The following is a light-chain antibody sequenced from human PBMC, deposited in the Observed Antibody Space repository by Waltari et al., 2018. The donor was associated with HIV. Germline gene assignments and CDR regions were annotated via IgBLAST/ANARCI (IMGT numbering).Light chain of an antibody. CDR2: DVH. J-gene: IGLJ2*01. CDR3: CSYAGSYTYVV. Sequence: QSALTQPRSVSGSPGQSVTMSCSGTSSDVGGYKYVSWYQQHPGKAPKLLIYDVHKRPSGVSDRFSGSKSGNTASLTISGLQVEDEADYYCCSYAGSYTYVVLGGGTKLTVL. CDR1: SSDVGGYKY. V-gene: IGLV2-11*01.